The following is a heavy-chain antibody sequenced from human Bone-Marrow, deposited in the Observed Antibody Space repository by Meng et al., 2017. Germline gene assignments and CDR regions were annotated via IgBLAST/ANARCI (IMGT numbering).Heavy chain of an antibody. CDR1: GYTFTSYY. V-gene: IGHV1-46*01. D-gene: IGHD3-10*01. J-gene: IGHJ4*02. Sequence: ASVKVSCKASGYTFTSYYMHWVRQAPGQGLEWMGIINPSGGSTSYAQKFQGRVTMTRDTSTSTAYIELSSLRSEDTAVYYCARDTPPYYGYARGYFDYWGQGTLVTVSS. CDR3: ARDTPPYYGYARGYFDY. CDR2: INPSGGST.